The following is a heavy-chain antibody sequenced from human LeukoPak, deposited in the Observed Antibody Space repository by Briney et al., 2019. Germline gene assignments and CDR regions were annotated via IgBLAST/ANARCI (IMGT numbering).Heavy chain of an antibody. CDR3: ASRGATGWFDP. V-gene: IGHV1-18*01. D-gene: IGHD1-26*01. Sequence: ASVKVSCKASGYTFTSYGISWVRQAPGQGLEWMGWISAYNGSTNYAQKLQGRVTMTTDTSTSRAYMELRSLRSDDTAVYYCASRGATGWFDPWGQGTLVTVSS. J-gene: IGHJ5*02. CDR1: GYTFTSYG. CDR2: ISAYNGST.